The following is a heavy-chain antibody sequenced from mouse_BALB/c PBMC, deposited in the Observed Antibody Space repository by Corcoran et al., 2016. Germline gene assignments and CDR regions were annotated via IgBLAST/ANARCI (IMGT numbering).Heavy chain of an antibody. D-gene: IGHD1-1*01. CDR3: ARGDNGSSFYAMDY. CDR1: GYTFTSYV. V-gene: IGHV1S136*01. J-gene: IGHJ4*01. Sequence: EVQLQQSGPELVQPGASLKMSCKASGYTFTSYVMHWVKQKPGQGLEWIGYINPYNDGPKYNEKFNGKATLTSDKSSSTAYMELSSLTSEDSAVYYCARGDNGSSFYAMDYWGQGTSVTVSS. CDR2: INPYNDGP.